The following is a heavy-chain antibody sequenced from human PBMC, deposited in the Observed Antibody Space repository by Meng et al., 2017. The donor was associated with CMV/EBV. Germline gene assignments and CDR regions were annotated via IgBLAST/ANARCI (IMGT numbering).Heavy chain of an antibody. Sequence: GESLKISCAASGFTFSSYAMSWVRQAPGKGLEWVSVIYSGGSSTYYADSVKGRFTISRDNSKNTLYLQMNSLRAADTAVYYCARVAEGYYYDSSGYRPPFDYWGQGTLVTVSS. V-gene: IGHV3-23*03. J-gene: IGHJ4*02. CDR2: IYSGGSST. D-gene: IGHD3-22*01. CDR3: ARVAEGYYYDSSGYRPPFDY. CDR1: GFTFSSYA.